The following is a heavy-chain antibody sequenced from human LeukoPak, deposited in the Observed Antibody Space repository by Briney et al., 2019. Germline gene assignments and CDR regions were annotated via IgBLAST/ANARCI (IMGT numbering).Heavy chain of an antibody. D-gene: IGHD3-3*01. CDR2: ISAYNGNT. J-gene: IGHJ4*02. CDR3: ARTPGRFLEWLSPFDY. Sequence: ASVKVSCKASGYTFTSYGISWVRQAPGQGLEWTGWISAYNGNTNYAQKLQGRVTMTTDTSTSTAYMELRSLRSDDTAVYYCARTPGRFLEWLSPFDYWGQGTLVTVSS. V-gene: IGHV1-18*01. CDR1: GYTFTSYG.